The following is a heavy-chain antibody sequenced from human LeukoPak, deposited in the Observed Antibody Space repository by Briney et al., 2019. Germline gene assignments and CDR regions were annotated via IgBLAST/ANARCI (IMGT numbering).Heavy chain of an antibody. Sequence: GGSLRLSCAASGFTFSIYDMNWVRQAPGKGLEWVSGLSGSGGSTYYADSVKGRFTISRDNAKNSLYLQMNSLRAEDTAVYYCARSLTYYYYYMDVWGKGTTVTVSS. D-gene: IGHD4/OR15-4a*01. CDR2: LSGSGGST. J-gene: IGHJ6*03. CDR3: ARSLTYYYYYMDV. CDR1: GFTFSIYD. V-gene: IGHV3-23*01.